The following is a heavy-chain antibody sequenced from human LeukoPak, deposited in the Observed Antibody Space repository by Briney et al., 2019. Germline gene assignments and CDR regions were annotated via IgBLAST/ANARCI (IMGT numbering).Heavy chain of an antibody. Sequence: PGGSLRLSCAASGFTFDDYEMSWVRQAPGKGLEWVAVMWYDGSNKYYADSVKGRFTISRDDSKNTLYLQMNSLRAEDTAMYYCARGLPPVMKYYFDYWGQGTLVTVSS. D-gene: IGHD4-11*01. CDR3: ARGLPPVMKYYFDY. V-gene: IGHV3-33*08. CDR2: MWYDGSNK. J-gene: IGHJ4*02. CDR1: GFTFDDYE.